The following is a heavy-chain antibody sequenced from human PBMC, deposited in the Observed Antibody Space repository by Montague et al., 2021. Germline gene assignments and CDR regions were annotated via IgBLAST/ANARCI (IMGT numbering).Heavy chain of an antibody. CDR1: EFTFSTFP. D-gene: IGHD3-22*01. Sequence: SLRLSCAASEFTFSTFPMHWVRQAPGKGLEWVALISHDGSNKYYADSVRGRFTVSRDNSKNTLYLQTSSLRADDTAVYYCARWRVYYDSSGYAAWGRGTVAPVTP. J-gene: IGHJ5*02. CDR2: ISHDGSNK. V-gene: IGHV3-30-3*01. CDR3: ARWRVYYDSSGYAA.